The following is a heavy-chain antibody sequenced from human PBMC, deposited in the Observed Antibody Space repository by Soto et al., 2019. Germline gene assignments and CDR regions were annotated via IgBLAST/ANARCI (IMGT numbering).Heavy chain of an antibody. CDR1: GYTFTSYG. J-gene: IGHJ6*02. D-gene: IGHD1-20*01. CDR2: ISAYNGNT. Sequence: QVQLVQSGAEVKKPGASVKVSCKASGYTFTSYGISWVRQAPGQGLEWMGWISAYNGNTNYAQKLQGRVTMTTDTSTSTAYMERRSLRSDDTAVYYCARRPLTGTRGRYNYYGMDVWGQGTTVTVSS. V-gene: IGHV1-18*01. CDR3: ARRPLTGTRGRYNYYGMDV.